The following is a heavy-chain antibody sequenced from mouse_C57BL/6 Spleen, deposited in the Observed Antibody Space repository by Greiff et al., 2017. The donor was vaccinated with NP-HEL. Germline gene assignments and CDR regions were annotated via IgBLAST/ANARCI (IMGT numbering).Heavy chain of an antibody. J-gene: IGHJ2*01. CDR1: GYTFTDYE. V-gene: IGHV1-15*01. D-gene: IGHD2-2*01. CDR3: TRFGMVTTGFDY. CDR2: IDPDTGGS. Sequence: QVQLQQSGAELVRPGASVTLSCKASGYTFTDYEMHWVKQTPVHGLEWIGAIDPDTGGSASIQKFKVKAILTADKSSSAAYMELRSLTSEDSAVYYCTRFGMVTTGFDYWGQGTTLTVSS.